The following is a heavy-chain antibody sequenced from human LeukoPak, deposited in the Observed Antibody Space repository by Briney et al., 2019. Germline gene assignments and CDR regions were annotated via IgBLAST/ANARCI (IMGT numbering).Heavy chain of an antibody. D-gene: IGHD6-13*01. CDR3: ARRGTSSSWAHFDC. V-gene: IGHV3-30*04. Sequence: GGSLRLSCAASGFDFGGYAMHWVRQAPGKGLGWVAVISYDEKNKYYADSVKGRFTISRDNSKNTLYLQMNSLGAEDTAVYYCARRGTSSSWAHFDCWGQGTLVTVSS. J-gene: IGHJ4*02. CDR2: ISYDEKNK. CDR1: GFDFGGYA.